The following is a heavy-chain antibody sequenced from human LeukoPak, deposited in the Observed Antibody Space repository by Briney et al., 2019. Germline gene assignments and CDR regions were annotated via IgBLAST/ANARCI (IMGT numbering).Heavy chain of an antibody. CDR2: ISSSSSYI. CDR1: GFTFSRYW. CDR3: ARDGGYSYGYSFDY. D-gene: IGHD5-18*01. V-gene: IGHV3-21*01. J-gene: IGHJ4*02. Sequence: GGSLRLSCAASGFTFSRYWMTWVHQAPGKGLEWVSSISSSSSYIYYADSVKGRFTISRDNAKNSLYLQMNSLRAEDTAVYYCARDGGYSYGYSFDYWGQGTLVTVSS.